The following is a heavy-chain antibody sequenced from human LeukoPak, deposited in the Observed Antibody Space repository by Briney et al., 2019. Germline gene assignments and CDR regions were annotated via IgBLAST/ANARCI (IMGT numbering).Heavy chain of an antibody. CDR3: AIESADAFDI. CDR2: TYYRSRWYN. CDR1: GDSVSSNSAA. Sequence: SQTLSLTCAISGDSVSSNSAAWNWIRQSPSRGLEWLGRTYYRSRWYNDYALYVKSRITINPDTSKNHFFLQLNSVTPEDTAVYYCAIESADAFDIWGQGTMVTVSS. J-gene: IGHJ3*02. V-gene: IGHV6-1*01.